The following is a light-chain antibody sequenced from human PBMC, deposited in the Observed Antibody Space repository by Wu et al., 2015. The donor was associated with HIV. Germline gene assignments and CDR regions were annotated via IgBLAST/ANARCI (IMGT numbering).Light chain of an antibody. CDR1: QSVSSN. J-gene: IGKJ1*01. CDR2: GAS. V-gene: IGKV3-15*01. CDR3: QQYSSSPPSWT. Sequence: ELMMTQSPATLSVSPGERATLSCRASQSVSSNLAWYQQKPGQAPRLLIYGASTRATGIPARFSGSGSGTDFTLTISRLEPEDFAVYYCQQYSSSPPSWTFGQGTKGGNQT.